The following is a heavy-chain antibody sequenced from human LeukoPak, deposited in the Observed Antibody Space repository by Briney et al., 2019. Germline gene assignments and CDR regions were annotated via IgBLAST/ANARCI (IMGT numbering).Heavy chain of an antibody. V-gene: IGHV3-48*01. CDR1: GFTFGDYN. CDR2: ISSSSNTI. CDR3: ASPSPPTGTTDGFDF. D-gene: IGHD1-1*01. J-gene: IGHJ4*02. Sequence: GGSLRLSCAASGFTFGDYNLHWVRQAPGKGLEWVSYISSSSNTIYYADSVKGRFTISRDNAKKSLYLQLNSLRVDDTAVYYCASPSPPTGTTDGFDFWGQGTLVIVSS.